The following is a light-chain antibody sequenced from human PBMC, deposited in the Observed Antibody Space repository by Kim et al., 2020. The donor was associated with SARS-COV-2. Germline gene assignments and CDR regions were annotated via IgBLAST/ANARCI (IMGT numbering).Light chain of an antibody. V-gene: IGLV1-44*01. CDR1: RSKCVLKA. J-gene: IGLJ3*02. CDR3: AAWDDSLNGLWV. CDR2: SNN. Sequence: VSASCSGGRSKCVLKAVNWSQRLPETAPKLLVYSNNQRPSGVPDRFCGSKSGTSASLASRGRQSEDEADYYCAAWDDSLNGLWVFGGGTQLTVL.